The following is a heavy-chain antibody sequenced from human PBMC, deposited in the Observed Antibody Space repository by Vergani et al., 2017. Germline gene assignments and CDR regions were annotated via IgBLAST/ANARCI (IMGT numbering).Heavy chain of an antibody. CDR3: ARGEKYCSGGSCYGGWREKSRYYYYYYGMDV. D-gene: IGHD2-15*01. J-gene: IGHJ6*02. CDR2: ISAYNGNT. Sequence: QVQLVQSGAEVKKPGASVKVSCKASGYTFTSYGISWVRQAPGQGLEWMGWISAYNGNTNYAQKLQGRVTMTTETSTSTAYMELRSLRSDDTAVYYWARGEKYCSGGSCYGGWREKSRYYYYYYGMDVWGQGTTVTVSS. CDR1: GYTFTSYG. V-gene: IGHV1-18*01.